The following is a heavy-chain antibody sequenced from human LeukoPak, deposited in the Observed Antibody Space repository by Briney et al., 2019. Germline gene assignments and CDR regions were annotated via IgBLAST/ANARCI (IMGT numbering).Heavy chain of an antibody. Sequence: KPGGSLRLPCAASGFTFSSYSMNWVRQAPGRGLEWVSSISSGSSFIYYADSVKVRFTISRDNAKNSLFLQMNSLRAEDTAVYYCARESSGYFYWGQGTLVTVSS. CDR3: ARESSGYFY. V-gene: IGHV3-21*01. CDR2: ISSGSSFI. D-gene: IGHD3-22*01. CDR1: GFTFSSYS. J-gene: IGHJ4*02.